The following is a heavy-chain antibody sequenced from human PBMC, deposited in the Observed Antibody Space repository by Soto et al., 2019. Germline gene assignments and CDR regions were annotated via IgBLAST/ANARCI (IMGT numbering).Heavy chain of an antibody. CDR3: ATSIGALSEN. Sequence: EVRLVESGGGFAQIGGSLRLSCVTSGFTFTSYAMTWVRQVPGMGLEWVSAITESGNGTFYADSVRGRFTISRDNSKSTLFLQMNSLRADDTALYFCATSIGALSENWGQGILVTVSS. J-gene: IGHJ4*02. V-gene: IGHV3-23*04. D-gene: IGHD3-16*01. CDR1: GFTFTSYA. CDR2: ITESGNGT.